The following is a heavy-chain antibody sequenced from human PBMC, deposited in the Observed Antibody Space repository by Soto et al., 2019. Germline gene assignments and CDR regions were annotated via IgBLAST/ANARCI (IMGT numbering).Heavy chain of an antibody. D-gene: IGHD3-22*01. CDR2: ISSSSSYI. CDR1: GFTFSSYS. CDR3: ARGRYYDSSGYPGGMDV. Sequence: EVQLVESGGGLVKPGGSLRLSCAASGFTFSSYSMNWVRQAPGKGLEWVSSISSSSSYIYYADSVKGRFTISRDNAKNSLYLQMNSLRAEDTAVYYCARGRYYDSSGYPGGMDVWGQGTTVTVSS. V-gene: IGHV3-21*01. J-gene: IGHJ6*02.